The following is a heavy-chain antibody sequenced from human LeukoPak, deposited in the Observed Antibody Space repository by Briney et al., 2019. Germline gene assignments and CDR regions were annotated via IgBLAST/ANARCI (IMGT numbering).Heavy chain of an antibody. V-gene: IGHV1-46*01. CDR1: GYTFTSYY. D-gene: IGHD6-19*01. J-gene: IGHJ3*02. CDR2: INPSGGST. CDR3: ARDPRIAVAGTDDAFDI. Sequence: ASVKVSCKASGYTFTSYYMHWVRQAPGQGLEWMGIINPSGGSTSYAQKFQGRVTMTRDTSTSTVYMELSSLRSEDTAVYYCARDPRIAVAGTDDAFDIWGQGTMVTVSS.